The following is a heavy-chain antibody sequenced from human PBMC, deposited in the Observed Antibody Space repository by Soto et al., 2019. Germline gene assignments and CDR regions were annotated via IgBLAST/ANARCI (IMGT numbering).Heavy chain of an antibody. Sequence: ASVKVSCKASGYTFTNYGISWVRQSSGQGLEWMGWISAYNGNTNYAQKLQDRVTMTTDTSTSTAYMELRSLRSDDMAVYYCASVGNYYDRSGYYYFGYCGQGTLVTVSS. CDR3: ASVGNYYDRSGYYYFGY. CDR1: GYTFTNYG. CDR2: ISAYNGNT. V-gene: IGHV1-18*03. J-gene: IGHJ4*02. D-gene: IGHD3-22*01.